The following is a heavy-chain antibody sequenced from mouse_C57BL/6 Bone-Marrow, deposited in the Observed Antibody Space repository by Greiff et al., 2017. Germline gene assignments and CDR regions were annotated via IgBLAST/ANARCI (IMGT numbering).Heavy chain of an antibody. D-gene: IGHD2-3*01. CDR2: IDPEIGDT. Sequence: EVQLQQSGAELVRPGASVKLSCTASGFNIKDDYIHWVKQRPEQGLEWIGWIDPEIGDTEYASKFQGKATITSDTSSNTAYLQLSSLTSEDTSVYYCASFDGNFFDFWGQGTPLTVAS. J-gene: IGHJ2*01. CDR3: ASFDGNFFDF. CDR1: GFNIKDDY. V-gene: IGHV14-4*01.